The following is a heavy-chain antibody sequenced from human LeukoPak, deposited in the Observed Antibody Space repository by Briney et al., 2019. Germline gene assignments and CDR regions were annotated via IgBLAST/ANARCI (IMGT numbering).Heavy chain of an antibody. CDR2: IYTSGST. Sequence: SETLSLTCTVSGGSISSYYWSWIRQPAGKGLEWIGRIYTSGSTNYNPSLKSRVTMSVGTSKNQFSLKLSSVTAADTAVYYCAREGEGSSGYHASFDYWGQGTLVTVSS. V-gene: IGHV4-4*07. CDR1: GGSISSYY. CDR3: AREGEGSSGYHASFDY. D-gene: IGHD3-22*01. J-gene: IGHJ4*02.